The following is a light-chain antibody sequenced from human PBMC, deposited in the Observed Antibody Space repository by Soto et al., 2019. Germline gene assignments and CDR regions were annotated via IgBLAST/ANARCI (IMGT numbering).Light chain of an antibody. Sequence: DIQMTQSPSTLSTSVGDRVTITCRASQSISSWLAWYQQKPGKAPKLLIYKASSLESGVPSRFSGSGSGTEFTLTISSLQPDDFATYYCQQYNRYSGTFGQGTRLAIK. CDR2: KAS. V-gene: IGKV1-5*03. CDR3: QQYNRYSGT. J-gene: IGKJ5*01. CDR1: QSISSW.